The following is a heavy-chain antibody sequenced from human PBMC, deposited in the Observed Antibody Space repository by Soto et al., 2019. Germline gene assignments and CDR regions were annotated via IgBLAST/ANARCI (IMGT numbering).Heavy chain of an antibody. D-gene: IGHD3-10*01. CDR1: GFTFAESG. CDR3: HYGSGCYNY. CDR2: ISWNSDRK. Sequence: EVQLVESGGVLVQPGRSLRLSCAASGFTFAESGMHWVRQAPGKGLEWVSGISWNSDRKGYADSVKGRFTISRDNAKNSLYLQMNSLRVDDTALYYCHYGSGCYNYWGQGTLVTVSS. J-gene: IGHJ4*02. V-gene: IGHV3-9*01.